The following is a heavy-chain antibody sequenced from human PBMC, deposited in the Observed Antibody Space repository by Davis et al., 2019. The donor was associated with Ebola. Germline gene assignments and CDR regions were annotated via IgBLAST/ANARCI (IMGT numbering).Heavy chain of an antibody. V-gene: IGHV6-1*01. CDR3: VRGWLRTSMDV. D-gene: IGHD6-19*01. CDR2: TYYNSKWYE. CDR1: GDDVSINIGG. Sequence: HSQTLSLTCGISGDDVSINIGGWNWIRQSPSRGLEWLGRTYYNSKWYEDYAVSVKSRIIIKPDTTQNQFSLQLNSVTPEDTAIYYCVRGWLRTSMDVWDKGTTVTVSS. J-gene: IGHJ6*04.